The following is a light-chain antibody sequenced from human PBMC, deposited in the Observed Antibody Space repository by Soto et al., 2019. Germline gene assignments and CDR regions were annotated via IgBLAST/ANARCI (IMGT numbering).Light chain of an antibody. CDR3: AAWDDNLSVL. Sequence: QSVLTQPPSASGTPGQRVTISCSGGSSNVGNNYVYWYQQFPGAAPKLLIYRNNQRPSGVPDRFSGSKSGTSASLAISGLRSEAEADYYCAAWDDNLSVLFGGGTKLTVL. V-gene: IGLV1-47*01. J-gene: IGLJ2*01. CDR2: RNN. CDR1: SSNVGNNY.